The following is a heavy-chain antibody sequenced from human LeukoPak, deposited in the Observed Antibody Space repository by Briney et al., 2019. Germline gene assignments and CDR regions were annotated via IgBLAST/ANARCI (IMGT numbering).Heavy chain of an antibody. CDR2: ISNSDAKT. CDR1: GFTFSSYG. D-gene: IGHD1-1*01. Sequence: PGGSLRLSCAASGFTFSSYGMHWVRQTPGKGLEWVSTISNSDAKTYYADSAKGRFTISRDNSKNTLYLQMNSLTAEDTAIFYCAKATGTLTNWGQGILVTVSS. CDR3: AKATGTLTN. J-gene: IGHJ4*02. V-gene: IGHV3-23*01.